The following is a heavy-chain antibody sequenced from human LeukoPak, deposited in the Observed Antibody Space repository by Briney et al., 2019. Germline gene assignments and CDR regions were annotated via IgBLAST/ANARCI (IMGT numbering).Heavy chain of an antibody. J-gene: IGHJ4*02. CDR2: MNPNSGNT. D-gene: IGHD3-22*01. Sequence: ASVKVSCKASGYTFTSYDINWVRQATGQGLEWMGWMNPNSGNTGYAQKFQGRVTMTRNTSISTAYMELSSLRSEDTAVYYCARGSSGYYQLYYFDCWGQGTLVTVSS. CDR1: GYTFTSYD. V-gene: IGHV1-8*01. CDR3: ARGSSGYYQLYYFDC.